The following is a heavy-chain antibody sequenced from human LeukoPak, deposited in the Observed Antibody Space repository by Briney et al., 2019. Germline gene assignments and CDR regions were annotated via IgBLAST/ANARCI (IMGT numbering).Heavy chain of an antibody. CDR1: GYSFTNYW. Sequence: GESLKISCKGSGYSFTNYWIGWVRPMPGKGLEWIGIIYLADSDTRYSPSFQGQVTISADKSISTAYLQWSGLTASDTAMYFCARRYSGSSVDYWGQGTLVTVSS. J-gene: IGHJ4*02. CDR2: IYLADSDT. D-gene: IGHD1-26*01. V-gene: IGHV5-51*01. CDR3: ARRYSGSSVDY.